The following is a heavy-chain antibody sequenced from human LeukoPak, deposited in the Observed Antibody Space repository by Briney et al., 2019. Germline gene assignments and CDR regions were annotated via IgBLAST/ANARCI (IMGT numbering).Heavy chain of an antibody. CDR1: GFTFSSYA. V-gene: IGHV3-66*04. Sequence: PGGSLRLSCAASGFTFSSYAMSWVRQAPGKGLEWVSVIYSGGSTYYADSVKGRFTISRDNSKNTLYLQMNSLRAEDTAVYYCARHIAAAGTEDSDAFDIWGQGTMVTVSS. D-gene: IGHD6-13*01. J-gene: IGHJ3*02. CDR2: IYSGGST. CDR3: ARHIAAAGTEDSDAFDI.